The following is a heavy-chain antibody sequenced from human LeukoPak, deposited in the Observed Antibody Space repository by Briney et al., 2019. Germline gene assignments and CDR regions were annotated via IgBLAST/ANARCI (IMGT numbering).Heavy chain of an antibody. D-gene: IGHD2-2*02. CDR2: IFYSGST. CDR3: ARRSQVPAAISERAFDI. V-gene: IGHV4-59*08. Sequence: PSETLSLTCTVSGGSITTYYWSWIRQPPGKGLEWIGYIFYSGSTNYNPSLKSRVTISVDTSKNQFSLKLSSVTAADTAVYYCARRSQVPAAISERAFDIWGQGTMVTVSS. J-gene: IGHJ3*02. CDR1: GGSITTYY.